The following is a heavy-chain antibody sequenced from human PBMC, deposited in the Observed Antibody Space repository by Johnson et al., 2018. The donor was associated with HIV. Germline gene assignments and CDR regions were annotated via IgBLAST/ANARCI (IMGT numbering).Heavy chain of an antibody. D-gene: IGHD1-26*01. CDR2: IWYDGRNK. CDR1: GFTFSSYG. CDR3: AKDHIVGATLGRDAFDI. V-gene: IGHV3-33*06. Sequence: QVQLVESGGGVVQPGRSLRLSCAASGFTFSSYGMHWVRQAPGKGLEWVALIWYDGRNKFYADSVKGRFTISRDNSKNTLYLQMNSLRAEDTAVYYCAKDHIVGATLGRDAFDIWGQGTMVTVS. J-gene: IGHJ3*02.